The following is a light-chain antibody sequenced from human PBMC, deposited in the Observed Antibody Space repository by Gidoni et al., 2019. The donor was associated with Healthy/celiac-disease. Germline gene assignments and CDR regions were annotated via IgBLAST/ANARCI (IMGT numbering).Light chain of an antibody. Sequence: DIQMTQSPSSLSASVGDRVTITCRASKSISSYLNWYQQKPGKDPKLLSYAASSLQSGVPSRFSGSGSGTDFTLTISSLQPEDFATYYCQQSYSTPRTFGQRNQGGNQT. J-gene: IGKJ1*01. V-gene: IGKV1-39*01. CDR1: KSISSY. CDR2: AAS. CDR3: QQSYSTPRT.